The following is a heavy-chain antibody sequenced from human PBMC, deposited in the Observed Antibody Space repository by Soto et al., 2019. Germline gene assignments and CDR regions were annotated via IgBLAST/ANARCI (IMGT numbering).Heavy chain of an antibody. V-gene: IGHV1-3*01. CDR3: ARAGPLGYCTGGNCPDYYYSGMDV. Sequence: ASVKVSCKASGYTFTTYAIHWVRQAPGQRLEWMGWINAGNGNTKYSQKFQGRVTITSDTSASTAYMELSSLRSEDTAVYYCARAGPLGYCTGGNCPDYYYSGMDVWGQGTTVTVSS. CDR1: GYTFTTYA. D-gene: IGHD2-15*01. J-gene: IGHJ6*02. CDR2: INAGNGNT.